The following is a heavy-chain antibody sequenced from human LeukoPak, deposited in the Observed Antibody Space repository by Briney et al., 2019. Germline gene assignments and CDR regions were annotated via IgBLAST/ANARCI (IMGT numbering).Heavy chain of an antibody. CDR3: AKGRPYSSSGYFDY. D-gene: IGHD6-6*01. J-gene: IGHJ4*02. CDR1: GFTFSSYA. V-gene: IGHV3-30-3*01. Sequence: PGGSLRLSCAASGFTFSSYAMHWVRQAPGKGLEWVAVISYDGSNKYYADSVKGRFTISRDNSKNTLYLQMNSLRAEDTAVYYCAKGRPYSSSGYFDYWGQGTLVTVSS. CDR2: ISYDGSNK.